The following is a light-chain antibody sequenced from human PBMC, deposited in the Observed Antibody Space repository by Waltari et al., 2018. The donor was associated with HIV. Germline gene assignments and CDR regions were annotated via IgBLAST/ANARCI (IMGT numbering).Light chain of an antibody. J-gene: IGLJ3*02. CDR2: AVT. Sequence: QSALTQPPSASGSPGQSVTISCTGTSSDLSGNNYVSWYQQHPGKAPQLMIYAVTKHPSGVPERCSASTAGNTASLTVSGVQAVDAADYYYSSFRAGNNPHWVFGGGTKLTVL. V-gene: IGLV2-8*01. CDR3: SSFRAGNNPHWV. CDR1: SSDLSGNNY.